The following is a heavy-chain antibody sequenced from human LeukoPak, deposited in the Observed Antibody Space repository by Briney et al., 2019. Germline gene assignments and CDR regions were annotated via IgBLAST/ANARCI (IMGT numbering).Heavy chain of an antibody. CDR2: ISAYNGNT. V-gene: IGHV1-18*01. D-gene: IGHD6-6*01. CDR3: ARFSARTGIDY. J-gene: IGHJ4*02. CDR1: DYTFTSYG. Sequence: ASVKVSCKASDYTFTSYGISWVRQAPGQGLEWMGWISAYNGNTNYAQKLQGRVTMTTDTPTSTAYMELRSLRSDDTAVYYCARFSARTGIDYWGQGTLVTVSS.